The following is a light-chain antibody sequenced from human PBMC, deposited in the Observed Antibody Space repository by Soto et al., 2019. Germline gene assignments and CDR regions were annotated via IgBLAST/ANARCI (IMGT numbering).Light chain of an antibody. Sequence: EIVLTQSPATLSLSPGERATLSCRASQSVSSYLAWYHQQPGQAPSLLIYDASNRATGIPARFSGSGSGTDFTLTISSLEPEDFAVYYCQQRSNWPLTFGGGTKVEIK. CDR3: QQRSNWPLT. CDR2: DAS. V-gene: IGKV3-11*01. CDR1: QSVSSY. J-gene: IGKJ4*01.